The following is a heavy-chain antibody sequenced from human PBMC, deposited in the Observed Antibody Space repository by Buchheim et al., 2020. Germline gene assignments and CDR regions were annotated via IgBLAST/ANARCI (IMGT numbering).Heavy chain of an antibody. V-gene: IGHV3-48*01. CDR2: ITSSGGTT. D-gene: IGHD5-12*01. J-gene: IGHJ4*02. CDR1: GFTFSSYT. Sequence: EVQLVESGGGLVQPGGSLRLSCAASGFTFSSYTMNWVRQAPGKGLEWVSYITSSGGTTYYADSVKGRFTISRDNAKNSLYLQMNSLRAEDTAVYYCARGVATNHFDYWGQGTL. CDR3: ARGVATNHFDY.